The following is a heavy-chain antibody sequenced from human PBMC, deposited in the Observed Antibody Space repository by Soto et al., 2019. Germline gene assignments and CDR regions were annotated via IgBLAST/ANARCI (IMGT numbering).Heavy chain of an antibody. CDR3: ARVSLRSAWYYLDY. D-gene: IGHD6-19*01. V-gene: IGHV1-18*01. J-gene: IGHJ4*02. CDR2: ISGYNGNT. Sequence: ASVKVSCKASGYTFTNYAISWVRQAPGQGLEWMGWISGYNGNTNYAQKLQGRVTMTTDTSTSTAYMDLRSLRSDDTAVYYCARVSLRSAWYYLDYWGQGTLVTISS. CDR1: GYTFTNYA.